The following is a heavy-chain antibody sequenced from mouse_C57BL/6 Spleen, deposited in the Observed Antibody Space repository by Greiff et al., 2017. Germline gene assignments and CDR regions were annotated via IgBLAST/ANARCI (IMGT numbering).Heavy chain of an antibody. CDR1: GFTFSDYG. CDR2: ISNLAYSI. V-gene: IGHV5-15*04. J-gene: IGHJ1*03. Sequence: EVKLVESGGGLVQPGGSLKLSCAASGFTFSDYGMAWVRQAPRKGPEWVAFISNLAYSIYYADTVTGRFTISREDAKNTLYLEMSSLRSEDTAMYYCARRAVTTVDWYFDVWGTGTTVTVSS. CDR3: ARRAVTTVDWYFDV. D-gene: IGHD1-1*01.